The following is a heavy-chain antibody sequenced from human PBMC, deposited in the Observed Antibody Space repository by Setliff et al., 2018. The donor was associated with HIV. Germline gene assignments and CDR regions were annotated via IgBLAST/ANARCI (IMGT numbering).Heavy chain of an antibody. CDR2: ISAYNGNT. Sequence: ASVKVSCKASGYIFANYGISWVRQAPGQGLEWMGWISAYNGNTKYAQKLQGRVTMTTDTSTSTAYMELSGLRSEDTAVYFCARDGLLVAGIRFDYWGQGTLVTVSS. V-gene: IGHV1-18*01. CDR1: GYIFANYG. D-gene: IGHD6-19*01. J-gene: IGHJ4*01. CDR3: ARDGLLVAGIRFDY.